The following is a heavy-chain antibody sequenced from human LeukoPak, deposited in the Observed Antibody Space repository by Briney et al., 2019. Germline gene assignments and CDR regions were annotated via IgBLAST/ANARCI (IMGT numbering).Heavy chain of an antibody. Sequence: EGSVKVSCKASGGTFSSYAISWVRQAPGQGLEWMGMIYPRDGSTSYAQRFQDRVTVTRDTSTSTVHMELSGLRSEDTAVYYCARDQEGFDYWGQGTQVTVSS. J-gene: IGHJ4*02. CDR1: GGTFSSYA. V-gene: IGHV1-46*01. CDR2: IYPRDGST. CDR3: ARDQEGFDY.